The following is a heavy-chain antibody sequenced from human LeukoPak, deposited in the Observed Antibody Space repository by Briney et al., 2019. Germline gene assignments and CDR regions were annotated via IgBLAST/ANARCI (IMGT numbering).Heavy chain of an antibody. CDR2: INHSGST. V-gene: IGHV4-39*07. Sequence: SETLSLTCTVSGGSISSSRYYWGWIRQPPGKGLEWIGEINHSGSTNYNPSLKSRVTISVDTSKNQFSLKLSSVTAADTAVYYCARAHDYGGNNWFDPWGQGTLVTVSS. J-gene: IGHJ5*02. CDR3: ARAHDYGGNNWFDP. CDR1: GGSISSSRYY. D-gene: IGHD4-23*01.